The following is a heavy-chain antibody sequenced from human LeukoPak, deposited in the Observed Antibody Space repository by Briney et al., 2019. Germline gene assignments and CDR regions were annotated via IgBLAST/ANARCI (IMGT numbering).Heavy chain of an antibody. CDR1: GFTVSSNY. CDR3: ARGKGEYSNYEVY. V-gene: IGHV3-66*02. J-gene: IGHJ4*02. Sequence: GGSLRLSCAASGFTVSSNYMSWVRQAPGKGLEWVSVIYSGGSTYYADSAKGRFTISRDNSKNTLYLQMNSLRAEDTAVYYCARGKGEYSNYEVYWGQGTLVTVSS. D-gene: IGHD4-11*01. CDR2: IYSGGST.